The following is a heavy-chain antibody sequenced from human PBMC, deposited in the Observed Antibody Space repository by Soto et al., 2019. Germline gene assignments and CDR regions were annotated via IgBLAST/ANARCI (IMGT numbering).Heavy chain of an antibody. Sequence: EVQLLESGGGLVRFGGSLRLSCAASGFTFNNYAMTLVRQPPGKGLEWVSAISGSGDATFYADSVRGRLTIFRDNSKSTLYLQMNSLRAENTAVYFCAKDLRAPATKNFDYWGQGTLVTVSS. CDR2: ISGSGDAT. CDR3: AKDLRAPATKNFDY. V-gene: IGHV3-23*01. J-gene: IGHJ4*02. D-gene: IGHD6-25*01. CDR1: GFTFNNYA.